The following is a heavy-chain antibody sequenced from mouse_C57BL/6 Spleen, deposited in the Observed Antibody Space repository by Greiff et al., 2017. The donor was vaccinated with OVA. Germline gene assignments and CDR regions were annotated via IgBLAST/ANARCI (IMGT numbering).Heavy chain of an antibody. CDR2: ISGGGGNT. Sequence: EVKLQESGGGLVKPGGSLKLSCAASGFTFSSYTMSWVRQTPEKRLEWVATISGGGGNTYYPDSVKGRFTISRDNAKNTLDLQMSSLRSEDTALDYCASSTTVGYFDVWGTGTTVTVSS. CDR1: GFTFSSYT. J-gene: IGHJ1*03. V-gene: IGHV5-9*01. CDR3: ASSTTVGYFDV. D-gene: IGHD1-1*01.